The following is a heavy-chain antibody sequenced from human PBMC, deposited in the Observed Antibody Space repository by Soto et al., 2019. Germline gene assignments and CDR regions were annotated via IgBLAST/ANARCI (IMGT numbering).Heavy chain of an antibody. Sequence: GGSLRLSCAASGFTFSSYAMSWVRQAPGKGLEWVSAISGSGGSTYNADSVKGRLTISRDNYKNSLYLQRNGLRAEDTAVYYCAKDQALRYFDWLLVNYGMDVWGQGTTVTVSS. CDR1: GFTFSSYA. V-gene: IGHV3-23*01. CDR2: ISGSGGST. CDR3: AKDQALRYFDWLLVNYGMDV. J-gene: IGHJ6*02. D-gene: IGHD3-9*01.